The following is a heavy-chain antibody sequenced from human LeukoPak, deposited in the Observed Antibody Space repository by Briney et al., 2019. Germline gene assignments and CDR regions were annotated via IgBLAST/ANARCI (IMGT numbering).Heavy chain of an antibody. CDR2: IHHSGST. V-gene: IGHV4-4*02. CDR3: ARVSGRWNYVFKFDY. Sequence: SETLSLTCAVSGGFISSTNWWSWVRQPPGKGLEWIGEIHHSGSTNYNPSLKSRVTISVDTCKNQFSLKLSSVTAADTAVYYCARVSGRWNYVFKFDYWGQGTLVTVSS. CDR1: GGFISSTNW. D-gene: IGHD1-7*01. J-gene: IGHJ4*02.